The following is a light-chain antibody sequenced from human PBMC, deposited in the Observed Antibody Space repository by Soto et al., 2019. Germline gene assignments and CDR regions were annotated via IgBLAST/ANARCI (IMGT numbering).Light chain of an antibody. J-gene: IGLJ1*01. CDR2: DVT. Sequence: QSALTQPPSASGSPGQSVTISCTGTISDVGSFNHVSWYQQHPGKAPKLMIYDVTQRPSGVPDRFSGSKSGNTASLTVASLHAYDEAQYYSSPYLGSNILVFGTGTKVTVL. CDR3: SPYLGSNILV. CDR1: ISDVGSFNH. V-gene: IGLV2-8*01.